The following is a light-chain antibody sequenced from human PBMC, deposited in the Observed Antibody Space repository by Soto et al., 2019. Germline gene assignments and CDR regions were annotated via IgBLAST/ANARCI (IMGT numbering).Light chain of an antibody. CDR3: SSFAGNNNLV. V-gene: IGLV2-8*01. CDR2: EVS. CDR1: SSDVGGYNY. J-gene: IGLJ2*01. Sequence: QSALTQPPSASGSPGQSVTISCTGTSSDVGGYNYVSWCQQHPGKAPKLMISEVSKRPSGVPDRLSGSKSGNTASLTVSGLQAEDEADYYCSSFAGNNNLVFGGGTKLTVL.